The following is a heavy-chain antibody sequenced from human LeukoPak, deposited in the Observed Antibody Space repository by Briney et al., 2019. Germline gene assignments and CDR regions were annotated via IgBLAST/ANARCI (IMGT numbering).Heavy chain of an antibody. CDR2: LYHSGSP. CDR1: GASIRHYY. Sequence: PSETLSLTCTVSGASIRHYYWSWIRQPPGKGLEWIGNLYHSGSPNYNPSLKSRVTISVDTSKNQFSLKLSSVTAADTAVYYCARVNSSGWSGYFDYWGQGTLVTVSS. J-gene: IGHJ4*02. V-gene: IGHV4-59*08. CDR3: ARVNSSGWSGYFDY. D-gene: IGHD6-19*01.